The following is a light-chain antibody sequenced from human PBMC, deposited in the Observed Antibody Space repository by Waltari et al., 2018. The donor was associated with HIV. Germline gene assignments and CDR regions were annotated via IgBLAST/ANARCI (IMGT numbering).Light chain of an antibody. CDR1: SSDIGSNY. CDR3: AAWDVSLRGAYV. J-gene: IGLJ1*01. V-gene: IGLV1-47*01. CDR2: RNN. Sequence: QSVLTQPPSASGTPGQRVTISCSGASSDIGSNYVYLYQQLPGTALKLLIYRNNQRPSGVPDRFSGSKSGTSASLAISGLRSEDEADYYCAAWDVSLRGAYVFGTGTKVAVL.